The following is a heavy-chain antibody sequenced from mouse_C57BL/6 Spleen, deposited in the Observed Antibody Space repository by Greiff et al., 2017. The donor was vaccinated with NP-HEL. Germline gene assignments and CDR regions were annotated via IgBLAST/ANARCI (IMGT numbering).Heavy chain of an antibody. Sequence: QVQLQQPGAELVKPGASVKLSCKASGYTFTSYWMQWVKQRPGQGLEWIGEIDPSDSDTNYNQKFKGKATLTVDTSSSTAYMQLSSLTSEDSAVYYCARGGYYGSSPYYYAMDYWGQGTSVTVSS. V-gene: IGHV1-50*01. J-gene: IGHJ4*01. CDR1: GYTFTSYW. D-gene: IGHD1-1*01. CDR2: IDPSDSDT. CDR3: ARGGYYGSSPYYYAMDY.